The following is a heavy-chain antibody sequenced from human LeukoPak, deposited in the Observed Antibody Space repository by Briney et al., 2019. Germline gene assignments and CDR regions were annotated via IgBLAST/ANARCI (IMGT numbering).Heavy chain of an antibody. CDR1: GFTFSSYG. J-gene: IGHJ4*02. Sequence: PGRSLRLSCAASGFTFSSYGMHWARQAPGKGLEWVAVIWYDGSNKYYADSVKGRFTISRDNSKNTLYLQMNSLRAEDTAVYYCAKESGGYSYGYWLYYFDYWGQGTLVTVSS. CDR3: AKESGGYSYGYWLYYFDY. D-gene: IGHD5-18*01. V-gene: IGHV3-33*06. CDR2: IWYDGSNK.